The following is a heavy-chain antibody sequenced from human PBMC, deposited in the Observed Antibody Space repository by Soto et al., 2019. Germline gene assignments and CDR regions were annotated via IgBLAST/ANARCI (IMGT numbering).Heavy chain of an antibody. CDR1: GGTFSSYT. V-gene: IGHV1-69*02. CDR3: ASGASYCSSTSCYLDY. Sequence: QVQLVQSGAEVKKPGSSVKVSCKASGGTFSSYTISWVRQAPGQGLEWMGRIIPILGIANYAQKFQGRVTITADKSTSTAYMELSSLRAEDTAVYYGASGASYCSSTSCYLDYWGQGTLVTVSS. D-gene: IGHD2-2*01. J-gene: IGHJ4*02. CDR2: IIPILGIA.